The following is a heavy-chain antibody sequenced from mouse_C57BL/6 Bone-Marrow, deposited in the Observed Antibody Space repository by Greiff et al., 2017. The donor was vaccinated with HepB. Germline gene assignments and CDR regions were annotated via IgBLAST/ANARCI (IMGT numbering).Heavy chain of an antibody. V-gene: IGHV1-81*01. CDR1: GYTFTSYG. CDR2: IYPRSGNI. CDR3: ARRRGLYYGVEGGYFDV. J-gene: IGHJ1*03. Sequence: QVHVKQSGAELARPGASVKLSCKASGYTFTSYGISWVKQRTGQGLEWIGEIYPRSGNIYYNEKFKGKATLTADKSSSTAFMEIRSLTSEDSAVYFGARRRGLYYGVEGGYFDVWGTGTTVTVSS. D-gene: IGHD1-1*01.